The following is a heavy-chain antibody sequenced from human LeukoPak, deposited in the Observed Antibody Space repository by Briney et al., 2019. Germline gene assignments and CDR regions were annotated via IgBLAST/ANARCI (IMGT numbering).Heavy chain of an antibody. Sequence: GGSLRLSCAASGFTFSSYAMHWVRQAPGKGLEYVSAISSNGGSTYYANSVKGRFTISRGNSKNTLYLQMGSLRAEDMAVYYCARVSGSSGYAIHYYMDVWGKGTTVTVSS. J-gene: IGHJ6*03. CDR3: ARVSGSSGYAIHYYMDV. V-gene: IGHV3-64*01. D-gene: IGHD3-22*01. CDR2: ISSNGGST. CDR1: GFTFSSYA.